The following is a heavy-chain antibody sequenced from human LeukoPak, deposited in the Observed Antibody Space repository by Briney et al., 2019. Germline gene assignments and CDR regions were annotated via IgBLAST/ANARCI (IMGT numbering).Heavy chain of an antibody. CDR1: GFTFSDYY. J-gene: IGHJ3*02. D-gene: IGHD3-22*01. V-gene: IGHV3-11*01. CDR2: ISSSGSTI. CDR3: ARDTYYYDSSGYFSFDI. Sequence: GGSLRLSCAASGFTFSDYYMRWIRQAPGKGLEWCSYISSSGSTIYYAHSVKGRFTISRDNAKNSLYLQMNSLRAEDTAVYYCARDTYYYDSSGYFSFDIWGQGTMVIVSS.